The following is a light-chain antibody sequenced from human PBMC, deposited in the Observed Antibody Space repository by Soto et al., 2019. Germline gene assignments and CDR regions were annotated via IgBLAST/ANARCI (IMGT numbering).Light chain of an antibody. J-gene: IGLJ1*01. CDR1: SSDVGGYNY. V-gene: IGLV2-14*03. CDR2: DVT. CDR3: SSYTSDTTGV. Sequence: QSALTQPASVSGSPGQSIAISCTGTSSDVGGYNYVSWYQQHPGKAPKLMIYDVTTRPSGVSNRFSGSTSGNTAALTISGLQAEDEADYYCSSYTSDTTGVFGTGTKLTVL.